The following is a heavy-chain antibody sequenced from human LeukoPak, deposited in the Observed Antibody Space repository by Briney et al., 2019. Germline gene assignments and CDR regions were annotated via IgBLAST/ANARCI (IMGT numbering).Heavy chain of an antibody. CDR1: GGSISSYY. Sequence: ASETLSLTCTVSGGSISSYYWSWIRQPPGKGLEWIGYIYYSGSTNYNPSLKSRVTISVDTSKNQSSLKLSSVTAADTAVYYCARVGWFGEFDYWGQGTLVTVSS. V-gene: IGHV4-59*01. D-gene: IGHD3-10*01. J-gene: IGHJ4*02. CDR3: ARVGWFGEFDY. CDR2: IYYSGST.